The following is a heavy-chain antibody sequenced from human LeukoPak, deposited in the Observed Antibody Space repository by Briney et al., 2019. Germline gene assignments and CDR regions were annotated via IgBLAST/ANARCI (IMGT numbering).Heavy chain of an antibody. J-gene: IGHJ4*02. CDR2: GYTSGST. CDR3: AGRDY. CDR1: GAPISNYY. Sequence: SETLSLTCTVSGAPISNYYWSWIRQPAGKALEWIGRGYTSGSTTYNPSFRSRVTMSVDKSKNELSLKLTSVTAADTAVYYCAGRDYWGQGTLVTVSS. V-gene: IGHV4-4*07.